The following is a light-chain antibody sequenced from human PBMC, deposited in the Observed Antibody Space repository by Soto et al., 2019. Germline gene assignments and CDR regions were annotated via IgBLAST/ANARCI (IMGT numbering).Light chain of an antibody. CDR3: CSSSGSGAGV. V-gene: IGLV2-11*01. CDR2: DVI. CDR1: SSDVGVYNY. J-gene: IGLJ3*02. Sequence: QSALTQPRSVSGSPGQSVTISCTGTSSDVGVYNYVSWYQQHPGKAPQLVIYDVIKRPSGVPDRFSGSKSGTTASLTISGLQDEDAADYYCCSSSGSGAGVFGGGTKLTVL.